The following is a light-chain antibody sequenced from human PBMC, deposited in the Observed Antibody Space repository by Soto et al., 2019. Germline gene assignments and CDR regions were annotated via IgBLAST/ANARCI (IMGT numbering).Light chain of an antibody. CDR2: EVI. CDR3: SSYAGSNNVI. CDR1: SSDIGGYTY. Sequence: QSALTQPPSASGSPGQSVTISCTGTSSDIGGYTYVSWYQQHPGKAPKLMIYEVIKRPSGVPDRFSGSKSGKTASLTVSGLQAEDEADYYCSSYAGSNNVIFGGGTKL. V-gene: IGLV2-8*01. J-gene: IGLJ2*01.